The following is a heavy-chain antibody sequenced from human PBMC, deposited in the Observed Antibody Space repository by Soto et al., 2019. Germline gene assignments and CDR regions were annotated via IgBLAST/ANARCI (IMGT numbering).Heavy chain of an antibody. Sequence: QVQLQESGPGLVKPSGTLSLTCAVSGGSISSSNWWSWVRQPPGKGLEWIGEIYHSGSTNYNPSLMSRVTISVDKSKNQFSLKLSSVTAADTAVYYCAREHSSGNLWYFDYWGQGTLVTVSS. CDR3: AREHSSGNLWYFDY. CDR1: GGSISSSNW. V-gene: IGHV4-4*02. D-gene: IGHD3-22*01. CDR2: IYHSGST. J-gene: IGHJ4*02.